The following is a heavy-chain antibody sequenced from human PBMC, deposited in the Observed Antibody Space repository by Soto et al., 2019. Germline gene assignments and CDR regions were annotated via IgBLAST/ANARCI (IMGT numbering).Heavy chain of an antibody. J-gene: IGHJ6*02. Sequence: ASVKVSCKASGYTFTSYAMHWVRQAPGQRLEWMGWINAGNCNTKYSQKFQGRVTITSDTSASTAYMELSSLRSEDTAVYYCASSYSNYALIDYYYYGMDVWGQGTTVTVSS. CDR3: ASSYSNYALIDYYYYGMDV. V-gene: IGHV1-3*01. CDR2: INAGNCNT. CDR1: GYTFTSYA. D-gene: IGHD4-4*01.